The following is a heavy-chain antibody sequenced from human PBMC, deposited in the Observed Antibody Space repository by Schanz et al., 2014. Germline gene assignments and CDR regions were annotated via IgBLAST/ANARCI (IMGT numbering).Heavy chain of an antibody. CDR1: RHSFSSSNW. J-gene: IGHJ4*02. V-gene: IGHV4-28*01. Sequence: QVQLQESGPGLVKPSETLSLTCVVSRHSFSSSNWWGWIRQPPGKGLEWIGYIYYSGNTYYNPSLKSRVTISVARSKNQFSLRLASVTAADTAVYYCALREKPYGPFASWGQGALVTVSS. CDR3: ALREKPYGPFAS. D-gene: IGHD3-10*01. CDR2: IYYSGNT.